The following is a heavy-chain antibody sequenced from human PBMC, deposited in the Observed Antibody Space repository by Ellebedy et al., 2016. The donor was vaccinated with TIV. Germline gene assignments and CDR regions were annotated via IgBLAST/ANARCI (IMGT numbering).Heavy chain of an antibody. Sequence: SETLSLXCTVSGGSISSGGYYWSWIRQPPGKGLEWIGYIYYSGSTNYNPSLKSRVTISVDTSKNQFSLKLSSVTAADTAVYYCARGPMVRGVPQGKNQWYYYGMDVWGQGTTVTVSS. CDR3: ARGPMVRGVPQGKNQWYYYGMDV. J-gene: IGHJ6*02. V-gene: IGHV4-61*08. CDR2: IYYSGST. CDR1: GGSISSGGYY. D-gene: IGHD3-10*01.